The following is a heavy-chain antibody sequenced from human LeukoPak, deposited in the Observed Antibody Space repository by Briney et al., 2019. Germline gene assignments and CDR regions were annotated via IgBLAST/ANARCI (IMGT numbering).Heavy chain of an antibody. Sequence: SETLSLTCAVYGGSFSGYFWSWLRQPPGKGLEWIGEINHSGSTNYNPSLKSRVTISIDTSKNQFSLKLSSVTAADTAVYYCARLITLRPRIYYYYYMDVWGKGTTVIVSS. D-gene: IGHD1-14*01. CDR2: INHSGST. V-gene: IGHV4-34*01. J-gene: IGHJ6*03. CDR3: ARLITLRPRIYYYYYMDV. CDR1: GGSFSGYF.